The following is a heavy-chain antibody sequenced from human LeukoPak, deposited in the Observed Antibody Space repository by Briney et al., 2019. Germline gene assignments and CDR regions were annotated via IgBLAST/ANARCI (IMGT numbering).Heavy chain of an antibody. CDR1: GGTFSSYA. CDR3: ARGVVVTGYYYYYGMDV. Sequence: SVKVSCKASGGTFSSYAISWVRQAPGQGLEWMGGIIPIFGTANYAQKFQGRVTITADESASTAYMELSSLRSEDTAVYYCARGVVVTGYYYYYGMDVWGQGTTVTVSS. J-gene: IGHJ6*02. CDR2: IIPIFGTA. D-gene: IGHD2-21*02. V-gene: IGHV1-69*13.